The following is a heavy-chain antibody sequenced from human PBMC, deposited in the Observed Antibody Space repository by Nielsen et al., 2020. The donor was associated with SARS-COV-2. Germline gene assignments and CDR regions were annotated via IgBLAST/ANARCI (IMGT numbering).Heavy chain of an antibody. Sequence: GESLKISCQTSGLTFTSYWIGWVRQVPGKGLEWLGIIHASDSDTRYSPSFEGQVSISADKSTATAYLKWRSLRASDTAIYYCALDPRYNSLYDFAYWGQGTLVTVSS. CDR3: ALDPRYNSLYDFAY. CDR1: GLTFTSYW. V-gene: IGHV5-51*01. J-gene: IGHJ4*02. CDR2: IHASDSDT. D-gene: IGHD1-20*01.